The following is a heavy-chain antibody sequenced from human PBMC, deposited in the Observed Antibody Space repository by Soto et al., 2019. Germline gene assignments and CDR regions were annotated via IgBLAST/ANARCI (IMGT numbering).Heavy chain of an antibody. Sequence: EVQLVESGGGLVQPGGSLRLSCAASGFSFSNYWIHWVRQAPGKGLVWVSRVKTDGNSTDYAASVKGRFTNSRDNAKNTLYLQMNSLTAEDTAVYYCAKREGNTYGLFHWGQGTLVTVSS. J-gene: IGHJ4*02. CDR1: GFSFSNYW. CDR2: VKTDGNST. D-gene: IGHD5-18*01. CDR3: AKREGNTYGLFH. V-gene: IGHV3-74*01.